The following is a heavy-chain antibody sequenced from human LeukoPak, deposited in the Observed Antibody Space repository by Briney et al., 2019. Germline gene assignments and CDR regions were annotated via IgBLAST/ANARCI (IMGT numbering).Heavy chain of an antibody. D-gene: IGHD3-10*01. CDR3: ARGVYYYGSGYYFDY. CDR1: GYTFTGYY. CDR2: INPNSGGT. J-gene: IGHJ4*02. Sequence: ASVKVSCKASGYTFTGYYMHWVRQAPGQGLEWMGWINPNSGGTNYAQKFQGRVTMTRDTSISTAYMELSRLRSDGTAVYYCARGVYYYGSGYYFDYWGQGTLVTVSS. V-gene: IGHV1-2*02.